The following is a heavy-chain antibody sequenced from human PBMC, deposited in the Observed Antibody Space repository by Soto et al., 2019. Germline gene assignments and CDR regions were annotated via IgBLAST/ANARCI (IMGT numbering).Heavy chain of an antibody. CDR3: AKDRLRGGFLTTATTNGMDV. CDR2: ISHDGSNK. CDR1: GFTFSSYG. V-gene: IGHV3-30*18. D-gene: IGHD1-26*01. Sequence: QVQLVESGGGVVQLGRSLRLSCAASGFTFSSYGMHWVRQAPGKGLEWVALISHDGSNKYYVDSVKGRFTISRDNSKNTLFLQMNSLRAGDTAVYYCAKDRLRGGFLTTATTNGMDVWGQGTTVTVSS. J-gene: IGHJ6*02.